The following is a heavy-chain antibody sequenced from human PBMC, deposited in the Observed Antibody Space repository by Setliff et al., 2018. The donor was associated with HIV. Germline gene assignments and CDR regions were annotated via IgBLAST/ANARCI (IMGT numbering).Heavy chain of an antibody. Sequence: PGGSLRLSCAASGFTFSSYEMSWVRQAPGKGLEWVSAISDSAYYADSVKGRFTISRDNSKNTLYLQMNSLRTEDTAVYYCAKSRTIYGEVIIQWAYMDVWGQGTTVTVSS. D-gene: IGHD3-3*01. J-gene: IGHJ6*02. CDR2: ISDSA. V-gene: IGHV3-23*01. CDR3: AKSRTIYGEVIIQWAYMDV. CDR1: GFTFSSYE.